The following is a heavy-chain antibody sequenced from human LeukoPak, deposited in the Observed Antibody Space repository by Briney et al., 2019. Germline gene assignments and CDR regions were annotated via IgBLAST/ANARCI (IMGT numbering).Heavy chain of an antibody. Sequence: PGGSLRLSCAASGFTFSGYWMQWVRQAPGRGLVWLSRINEAGSITTYADSVKGRFTISRDNAKNTLYLQISSLRAEDTAVYYCARALASSEDYWGQGTLVTVSS. CDR2: INEAGSIT. V-gene: IGHV3-74*01. D-gene: IGHD6-19*01. CDR1: GFTFSGYW. J-gene: IGHJ4*02. CDR3: ARALASSEDY.